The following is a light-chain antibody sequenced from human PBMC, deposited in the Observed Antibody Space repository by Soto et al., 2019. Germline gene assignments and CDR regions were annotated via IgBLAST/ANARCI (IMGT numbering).Light chain of an antibody. J-gene: IGKJ1*01. Sequence: ENVLTQSPGTLSLSPGERATLSCRASQSISSTYLAWYYQKPGQAPRLLIYGTSYRAAGIPDRFSGSGSGTDFTLTISRLEPEDFAVYYRQQYGSSPWTFGQGTKVEIK. CDR2: GTS. CDR3: QQYGSSPWT. V-gene: IGKV3-20*01. CDR1: QSISSTY.